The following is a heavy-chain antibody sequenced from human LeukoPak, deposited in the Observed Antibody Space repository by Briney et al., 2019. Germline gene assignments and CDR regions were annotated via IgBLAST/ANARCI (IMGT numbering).Heavy chain of an antibody. V-gene: IGHV3-43*02. Sequence: PGGSLRLSCAASGFTFHYYAMHWVRQAPGKGLEWVSLINGDGGTTYYADSVKGRFTISRDNSKDSLYLQMNSLRTEDTALYYCAKDIGDWDYDFLTGYYHYDAFDIWGQGTMVTVSS. D-gene: IGHD3-9*01. CDR3: AKDIGDWDYDFLTGYYHYDAFDI. CDR1: GFTFHYYA. J-gene: IGHJ3*02. CDR2: INGDGGTT.